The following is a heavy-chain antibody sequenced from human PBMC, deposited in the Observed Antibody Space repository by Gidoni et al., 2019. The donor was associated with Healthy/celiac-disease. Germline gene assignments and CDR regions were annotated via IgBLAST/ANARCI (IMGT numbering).Heavy chain of an antibody. J-gene: IGHJ4*02. CDR3: ARAQYYYDSSGYYYAKTYYFDY. CDR2: INHSGST. D-gene: IGHD3-22*01. V-gene: IGHV4-34*01. Sequence: TCAVYGGSFSGYYWSWIRQPPGKGLEWIGEINHSGSTNYNPSLKSRVTISVDTYKNQFSLKLSSVTAADTAVYYCARAQYYYDSSGYYYAKTYYFDYWGQGTLVTVSS. CDR1: GGSFSGYY.